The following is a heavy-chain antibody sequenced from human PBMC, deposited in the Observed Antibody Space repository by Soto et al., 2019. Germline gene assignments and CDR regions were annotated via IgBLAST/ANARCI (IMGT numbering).Heavy chain of an antibody. V-gene: IGHV4-59*01. CDR1: GGSISSYY. CDR3: AGALDSSGWYTDDY. Sequence: QVQLQESGPGLVKPSETLSLTCTVSGGSISSYYWSWIRQPPGKGLEWIGYIYYSGSTSYNPSLKSRVTISGDTSKNQFSLKLSSVTAADTAVYYCAGALDSSGWYTDDYWGQGTLVTVSS. CDR2: IYYSGST. D-gene: IGHD6-19*01. J-gene: IGHJ4*02.